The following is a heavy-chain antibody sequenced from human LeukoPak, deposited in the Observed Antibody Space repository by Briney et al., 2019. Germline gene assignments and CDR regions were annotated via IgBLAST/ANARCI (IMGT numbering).Heavy chain of an antibody. J-gene: IGHJ4*02. CDR3: AKGPNTVVVTAIHL. CDR2: IRGSGGST. V-gene: IGHV3-23*01. Sequence: PGGSLRLSCAASGFTFSSYAMSWVRQAPGKGLERVSAIRGSGGSTYYADSVKGRFTISRDNSKNTLYLQMNSLRAEDTAVYYCAKGPNTVVVTAIHLWGQGTLVTVSS. D-gene: IGHD2-21*02. CDR1: GFTFSSYA.